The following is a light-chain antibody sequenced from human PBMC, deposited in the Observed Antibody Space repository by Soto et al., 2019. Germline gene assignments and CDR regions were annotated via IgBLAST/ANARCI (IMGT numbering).Light chain of an antibody. CDR2: EAS. V-gene: IGKV1-33*01. J-gene: IGKJ4*01. CDR1: QDISNY. CDR3: QHYDNFPVT. Sequence: DIQMTQSPSSLSASVGDRVTITCQASQDISNYLNWYRQRAGKAPQLLIYEASNLQTGVSSRFSGTGSGTDFTFTISSLQPEDIATYYGQHYDNFPVTFGGGTKVEIK.